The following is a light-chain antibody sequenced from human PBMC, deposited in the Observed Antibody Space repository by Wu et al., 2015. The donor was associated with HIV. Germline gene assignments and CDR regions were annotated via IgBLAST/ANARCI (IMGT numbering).Light chain of an antibody. CDR1: QSVSNN. CDR3: YQYNNWNN. Sequence: EIVMTQSPATLSVSPGERATLSCRASQSVSNNLAWYQQKPGQAPRLLIYGASTRATGIPARFSGSGSGTEFTLTISSLQSEDFAVYYCYQYNNWNNFGQGTKLEIK. CDR2: GAS. V-gene: IGKV3-15*01. J-gene: IGKJ2*01.